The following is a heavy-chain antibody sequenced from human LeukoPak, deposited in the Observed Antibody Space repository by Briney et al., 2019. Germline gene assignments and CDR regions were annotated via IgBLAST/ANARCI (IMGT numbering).Heavy chain of an antibody. CDR1: GFTFSSYA. CDR2: ISYDGSSK. J-gene: IGHJ4*02. D-gene: IGHD6-13*01. V-gene: IGHV3-30-3*01. CDR3: ARGPGQQLVDH. Sequence: PGGSLRLSCAASGFTFSSYAMSWVRQAPGKGLEWVAVISYDGSSKYYADSLKGRFTISRDNSKTTLYLQMNSLSAEDTAVYYCARGPGQQLVDHWGQGTLVTVSS.